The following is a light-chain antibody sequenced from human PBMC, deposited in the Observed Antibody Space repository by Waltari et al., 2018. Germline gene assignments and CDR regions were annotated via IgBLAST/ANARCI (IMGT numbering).Light chain of an antibody. J-gene: IGKJ2*01. CDR1: RDISNN. Sequence: DIQMTQSPSSLSAYVGDRVTITCQASRDISNNLNWYQQKPGRAPKLLIYDAAKLETGVPSRFSGSGSGTHFTFTISNLQPEDIATYYCQRHDNLSYTFGQGTKLVIK. CDR3: QRHDNLSYT. CDR2: DAA. V-gene: IGKV1-33*01.